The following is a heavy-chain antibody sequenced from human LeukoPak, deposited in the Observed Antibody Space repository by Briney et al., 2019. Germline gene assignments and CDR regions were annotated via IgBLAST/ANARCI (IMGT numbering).Heavy chain of an antibody. D-gene: IGHD3-16*02. J-gene: IGHJ5*02. V-gene: IGHV1-18*04. CDR3: ARVIIIGYEVNWFDP. CDR2: ISAYNGNT. Sequence: ASVKVSCKASGYTFTGYYMHWVRQAPGQGLEWMGWISAYNGNTNYAQKLQGRVTMTTDTSTSTACMELRSLRSDDTAVYYCARVIIIGYEVNWFDPWGQGTLVTVSS. CDR1: GYTFTGYY.